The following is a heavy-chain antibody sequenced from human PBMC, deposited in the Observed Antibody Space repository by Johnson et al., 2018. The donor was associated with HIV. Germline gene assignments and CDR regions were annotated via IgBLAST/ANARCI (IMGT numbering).Heavy chain of an antibody. CDR3: ASQVRGLRLGVDAFDI. D-gene: IGHD5-12*01. CDR1: GFTVTSHY. Sequence: VQLVESGGGLVQPGGSLRLSCAASGFTVTSHYMSWVRQAPGMGLEWVSGINWNGGSIGYADSVKGRFTISRDNAKKSLYLQMNSLRAEDTAVYYCASQVRGLRLGVDAFDIWGQGTMVTVSS. CDR2: INWNGGSI. J-gene: IGHJ3*02. V-gene: IGHV3-20*04.